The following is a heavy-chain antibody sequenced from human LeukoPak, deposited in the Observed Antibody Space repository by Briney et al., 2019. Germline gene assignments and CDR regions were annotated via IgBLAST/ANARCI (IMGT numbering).Heavy chain of an antibody. CDR3: ARDIGSNGNYHFDY. CDR2: IWYDGTIK. D-gene: IGHD4-17*01. J-gene: IGHJ4*02. V-gene: IGHV3-33*08. Sequence: TGGSLRLSCAASGFTFSSYWLHWVRQAPGKGLEWVAVIWYDGTIKRYADSVRGRMTISRDDSKNTLYLQVDSLRAEDTAVYYCARDIGSNGNYHFDYWGQGTLVTVSS. CDR1: GFTFSSYW.